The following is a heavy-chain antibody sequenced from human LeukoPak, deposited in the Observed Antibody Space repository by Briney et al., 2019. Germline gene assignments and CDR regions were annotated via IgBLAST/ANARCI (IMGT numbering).Heavy chain of an antibody. V-gene: IGHV3-7*01. CDR3: ARVPWERHFDY. J-gene: IGHJ4*02. Sequence: PGGSLRLSCAASGFTFSSYWMSWVRQAPGKGLEWVANIKQDGSEEYYVDSVKGRFTISRDNAKNSLYLQMNSLRAEDTAVYYCARVPWERHFDYWGQGTLVTVSS. CDR2: IKQDGSEE. D-gene: IGHD1-26*01. CDR1: GFTFSSYW.